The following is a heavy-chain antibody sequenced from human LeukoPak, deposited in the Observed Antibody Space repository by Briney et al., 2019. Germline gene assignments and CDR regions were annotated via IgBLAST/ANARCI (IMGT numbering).Heavy chain of an antibody. D-gene: IGHD6-13*01. J-gene: IGHJ4*02. CDR1: GFTFSSYG. CDR2: ISYDGSNK. CDR3: ARGMAQQLVRYYFDY. Sequence: PGGSLRLSCAASGFTFSSYGMHWVRQAPGKGLEWVAVISYDGSNKYYADSVKGRFTISRDNSKNTLYLQMNSLRAEDTAVYYCARGMAQQLVRYYFDYWGQGTLVTVSS. V-gene: IGHV3-30*19.